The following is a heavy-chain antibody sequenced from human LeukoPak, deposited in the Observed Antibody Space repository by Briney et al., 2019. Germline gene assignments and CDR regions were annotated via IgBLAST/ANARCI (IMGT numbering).Heavy chain of an antibody. V-gene: IGHV3-74*01. CDR1: GFTFSSYW. CDR3: ARDLSPTRGRSGYNL. D-gene: IGHD3-22*01. Sequence: PGGSLRLSCAASGFTFSSYWMHWVRQAPGKGLVWVSRINSDGSSTSYADYVKGRFTISRDNAKNTLYLQMNSLRAEDTAVYYCARDLSPTRGRSGYNLWGQGTLVTVSS. CDR2: INSDGSST. J-gene: IGHJ4*02.